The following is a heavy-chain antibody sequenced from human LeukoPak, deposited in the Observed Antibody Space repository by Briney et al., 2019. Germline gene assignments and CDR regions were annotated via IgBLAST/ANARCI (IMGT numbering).Heavy chain of an antibody. CDR1: EFSLRNYW. D-gene: IGHD3-3*01. CDR3: ARDGPLNYDFWSGYTNYYNYYMDV. V-gene: IGHV3-74*01. J-gene: IGHJ6*03. CDR2: INGDGSIT. Sequence: PGGSLRLSCAASEFSLRNYWMHWVRQIPGKGLVWVSRINGDGSITNYADSVKGRFTISRDNGKNTMYLQMSSLRAEDTAVYYCARDGPLNYDFWSGYTNYYNYYMDVWGKGTTVTVSS.